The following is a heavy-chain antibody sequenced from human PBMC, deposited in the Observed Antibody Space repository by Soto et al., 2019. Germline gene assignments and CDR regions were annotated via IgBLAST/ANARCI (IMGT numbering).Heavy chain of an antibody. CDR1: GFTFSSYA. D-gene: IGHD3-9*01. Sequence: GGSLRLSCAASGFTFSSYAMHWVRQAPGKGLEWVAVISYDGSNKYYADSVKGRFTISRDNSKNTLYLQMNSLRAEDTAVYYCVRDRLDYGMDVWGQGTAVTVSS. V-gene: IGHV3-30-3*01. CDR3: VRDRLDYGMDV. CDR2: ISYDGSNK. J-gene: IGHJ6*02.